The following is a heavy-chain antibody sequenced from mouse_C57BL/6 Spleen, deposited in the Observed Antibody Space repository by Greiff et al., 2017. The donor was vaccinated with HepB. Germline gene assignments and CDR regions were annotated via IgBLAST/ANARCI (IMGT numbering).Heavy chain of an antibody. D-gene: IGHD1-1*01. J-gene: IGHJ4*01. CDR3: ARGTTVVAPLPMDY. CDR2: IDPSDSET. CDR1: GYTFTSYW. Sequence: QVQLKESGAELVRPGSSVKLSCKASGYTFTSYWMHWVKQRPIQGLEWIGNIDPSDSETHYNQKFKDKATLTVDKSSSTAYMQLSSLTSEDSAVYYCARGTTVVAPLPMDYWGQGTSVTVSS. V-gene: IGHV1-52*01.